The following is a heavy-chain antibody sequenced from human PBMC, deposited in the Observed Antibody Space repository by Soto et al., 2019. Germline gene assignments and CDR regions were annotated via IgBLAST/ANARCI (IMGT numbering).Heavy chain of an antibody. J-gene: IGHJ4*02. CDR1: GFTFSGSA. CDR2: IRSKANSYAT. CDR3: TSLLGIAAAGYFDY. V-gene: IGHV3-73*02. D-gene: IGHD6-13*01. Sequence: EVPLVESGGGLVQPGGSLKLSCAASGFTFSGSAMHWVRQASGKGLEWVGRIRSKANSYATAYAASVKGRFTISRDDSKNTAYLQMNSLKTEDTAVYYCTSLLGIAAAGYFDYWGQGTLVTVSS.